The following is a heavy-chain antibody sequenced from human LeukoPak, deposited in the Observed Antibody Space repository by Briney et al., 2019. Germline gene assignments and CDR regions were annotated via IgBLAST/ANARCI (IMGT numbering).Heavy chain of an antibody. J-gene: IGHJ2*01. CDR1: GGSISSSSYY. Sequence: PSETLSLTCTVSGGSISSSSYYWGWIRQSPGKGLEWIGSIFYTGSTYYSPSLKSRVTMPKGTSRNQFSLDLSSVTAADTAVYYCARRQLHYDFWSGDDWYFDLWGCGTLVTVSS. CDR3: ARRQLHYDFWSGDDWYFDL. V-gene: IGHV4-39*01. D-gene: IGHD3-3*01. CDR2: IFYTGST.